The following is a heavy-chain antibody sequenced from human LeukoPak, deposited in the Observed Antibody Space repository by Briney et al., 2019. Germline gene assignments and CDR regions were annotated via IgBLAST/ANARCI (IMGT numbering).Heavy chain of an antibody. J-gene: IGHJ2*01. V-gene: IGHV4-59*01. D-gene: IGHD6-13*01. Sequence: PSETLSLTCTVSGGSISSYYWSWIRQPPGKGLEWIGYIYYSGSTNYNPSLKSRVTISVDTSKNQFSLKLSSVTAADTAVYYCARKHVAYYSSPTISYWYFDLWGRGTLVTVSS. CDR1: GGSISSYY. CDR2: IYYSGST. CDR3: ARKHVAYYSSPTISYWYFDL.